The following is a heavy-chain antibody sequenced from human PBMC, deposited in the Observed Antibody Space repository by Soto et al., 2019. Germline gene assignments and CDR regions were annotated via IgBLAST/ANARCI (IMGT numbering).Heavy chain of an antibody. D-gene: IGHD3-22*01. CDR2: ISYDGSNK. Sequence: GGSLRLSCAASGFTFSSYAMHWVRQAPGKGLEWVAVISYDGSNKYYADSVKGRFTISRDNSKNTLYLQMNSLRAEDTAVYYCSRATPHRGRYDSSGYYLPDYWGQGTLVTVSS. CDR3: SRATPHRGRYDSSGYYLPDY. CDR1: GFTFSSYA. V-gene: IGHV3-30-3*01. J-gene: IGHJ4*02.